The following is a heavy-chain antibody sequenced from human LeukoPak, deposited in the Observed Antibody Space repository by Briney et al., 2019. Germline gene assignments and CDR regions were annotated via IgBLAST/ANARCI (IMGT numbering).Heavy chain of an antibody. Sequence: SVKVSCKASGGTFSSYAISWVRQAPGQGLEWMGGIIPIFGTANYAQKFQGRVTITTDESTSTAYMELSSLRSEDTAVYYCAREEKQQTFYYYYYMDVWGKGTTVTVSS. CDR3: AREEKQQTFYYYYYMDV. CDR1: GGTFSSYA. CDR2: IIPIFGTA. J-gene: IGHJ6*03. D-gene: IGHD6-13*01. V-gene: IGHV1-69*05.